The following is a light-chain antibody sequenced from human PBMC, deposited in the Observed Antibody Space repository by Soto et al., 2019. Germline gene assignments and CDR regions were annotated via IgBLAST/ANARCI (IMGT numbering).Light chain of an antibody. CDR3: SSYTSRSTLV. V-gene: IGLV2-14*01. J-gene: IGLJ1*01. Sequence: QSALTQPASVSGSPGHSITISCTGTSSDVGGYNYVSWYQQHPGKAPKLMIYDVSNRPSGVSNRFSGSKSGNTASLTISGLQAEDEADYYCSSYTSRSTLVFGTGTKVTVL. CDR1: SSDVGGYNY. CDR2: DVS.